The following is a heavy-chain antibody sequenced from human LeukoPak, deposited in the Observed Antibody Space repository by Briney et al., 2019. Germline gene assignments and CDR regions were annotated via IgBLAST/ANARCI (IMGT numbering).Heavy chain of an antibody. D-gene: IGHD3-22*01. Sequence: GGSLRLSCAASGFTFSSYSIDWVRQAPGKGLEWLSYISSSSSTIYYADSVKGRFAISRDNAKNSVYLQMNSLRAEDTAVYYCARVWSSGYTKDYWGQGTLVTVSS. V-gene: IGHV3-48*04. CDR1: GFTFSSYS. CDR2: ISSSSSTI. J-gene: IGHJ4*02. CDR3: ARVWSSGYTKDY.